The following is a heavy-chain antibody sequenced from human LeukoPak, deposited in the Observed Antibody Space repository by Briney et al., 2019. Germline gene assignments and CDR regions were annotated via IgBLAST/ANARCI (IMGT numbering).Heavy chain of an antibody. CDR3: ARGSSGDAFDI. J-gene: IGHJ3*02. Sequence: SETLSLTCAVYGGSFSGYYWSWIRQPPGKGLEWIGEINHSGSTNYNPSLKSRVTISVDTSKNQFSLKLSSVTAADTAVYYCARGSSGDAFDIWGRGTMVTVSS. CDR1: GGSFSGYY. V-gene: IGHV4-34*01. D-gene: IGHD6-6*01. CDR2: INHSGST.